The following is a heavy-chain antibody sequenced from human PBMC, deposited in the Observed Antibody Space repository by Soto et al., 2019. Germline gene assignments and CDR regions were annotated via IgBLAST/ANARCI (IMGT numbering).Heavy chain of an antibody. Sequence: GGSLRLSCAASGFSFSKAWMTWVRQAPGKGLERVGRIKSKTDGETRDYAAPVKGRFTISRDDSEHTVSLQVNSLKIEDTGIYYCISGYSSASNYFDFWGQATLVSLSS. CDR2: IKSKTDGETR. CDR1: GFSFSKAW. J-gene: IGHJ4*02. CDR3: ISGYSSASNYFDF. D-gene: IGHD5-18*01. V-gene: IGHV3-15*01.